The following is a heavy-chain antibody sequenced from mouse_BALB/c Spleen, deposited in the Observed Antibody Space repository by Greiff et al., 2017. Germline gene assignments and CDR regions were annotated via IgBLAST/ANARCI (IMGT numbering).Heavy chain of an antibody. J-gene: IGHJ4*01. Sequence: EVQVVESGGGLVKPGGSLKLSCAASGFTFSDYYMYWVRQTPEKRLEWVATISDGGSYTYYPDSVKGRFTISRDNAKNNLYLQMSSLKSEDTAMYYCARDESLYYAMDYWGQGTSVTVSS. V-gene: IGHV5-4*02. CDR2: ISDGGSYT. CDR1: GFTFSDYY. CDR3: ARDESLYYAMDY.